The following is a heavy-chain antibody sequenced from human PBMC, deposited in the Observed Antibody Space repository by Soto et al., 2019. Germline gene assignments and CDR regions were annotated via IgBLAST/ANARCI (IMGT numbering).Heavy chain of an antibody. D-gene: IGHD6-13*01. CDR3: ARVIASAADFDY. CDR2: ISGYNGNT. J-gene: IGHJ4*02. V-gene: IGHV1-18*01. Sequence: QVQLVQSGAEVKKPGASVKVSCKASGYTFTSYGIGWVRQAPGQGLEWMGWISGYNGNTNYAQKLQGRVTMTTDTSTSTADRELRSRRADDTAVYYCARVIASAADFDYGGQGTLVTVSS. CDR1: GYTFTSYG.